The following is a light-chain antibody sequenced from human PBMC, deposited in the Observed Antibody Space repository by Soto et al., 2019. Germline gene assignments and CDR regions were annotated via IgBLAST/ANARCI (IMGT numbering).Light chain of an antibody. J-gene: IGKJ2*01. CDR3: QQYGNSPPNT. CDR1: QSVSSSY. CDR2: GAS. Sequence: EIVLTQSPGTLSLSPGERATLSYRASQSVSSSYLAWYQQKPGQAPRLLIYGASSRATGIPDRFSGSGSGTDFTLTISRLEPEDFAVYFCQQYGNSPPNTFGQGTKVEIK. V-gene: IGKV3-20*01.